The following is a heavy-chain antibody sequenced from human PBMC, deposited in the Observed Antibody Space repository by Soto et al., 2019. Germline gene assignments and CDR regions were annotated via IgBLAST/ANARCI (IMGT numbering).Heavy chain of an antibody. CDR3: AKAKKFEWLVYYYYGMDV. D-gene: IGHD6-19*01. Sequence: GGSLRLSCAASGFTFSSYGMHWVRQAPGKGLEWVAVISYDGSNKYYADSVKGRFTISRDNSKNTLYLQMNSLRAEDTAVYYCAKAKKFEWLVYYYYGMDVWGQGTTVTVSS. CDR2: ISYDGSNK. CDR1: GFTFSSYG. J-gene: IGHJ6*02. V-gene: IGHV3-30*18.